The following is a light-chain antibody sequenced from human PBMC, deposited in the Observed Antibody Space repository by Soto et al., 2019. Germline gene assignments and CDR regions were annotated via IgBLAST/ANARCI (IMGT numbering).Light chain of an antibody. CDR1: QTIGKY. CDR3: QQSFSIPFT. V-gene: IGKV1-39*01. J-gene: IGKJ3*01. CDR2: DAS. Sequence: DIQMTQSPSSLSATVGDRVTITCRASQTIGKYLNWYQQQPGKVPKLLIYDASYLQSGVPLRFSGSESGTDFTLNISDLRPEDFATYYCQQSFSIPFTFGPGTKVDIK.